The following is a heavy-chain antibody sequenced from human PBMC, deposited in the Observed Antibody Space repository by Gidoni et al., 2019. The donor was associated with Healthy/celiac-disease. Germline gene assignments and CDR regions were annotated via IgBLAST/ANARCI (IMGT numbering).Heavy chain of an antibody. CDR3: ARSEGGDYKTEYFQH. D-gene: IGHD4-17*01. Sequence: QVQLVQSGAEVKKPGAPVKVSCTPSGYTFTSQGISWVRQAPGQGLEVMGWIRAYNGNTNYAQKLQGRVTMTTDTSTSTAYMELRSLRSDDTAVYYCARSEGGDYKTEYFQHWGQGTLVTVSS. J-gene: IGHJ1*01. CDR1: GYTFTSQG. V-gene: IGHV1-18*01. CDR2: IRAYNGNT.